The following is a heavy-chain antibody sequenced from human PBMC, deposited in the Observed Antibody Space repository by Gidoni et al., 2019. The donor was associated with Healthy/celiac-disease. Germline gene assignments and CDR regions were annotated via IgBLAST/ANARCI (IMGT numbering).Heavy chain of an antibody. CDR3: ARMLVKGAFDI. J-gene: IGHJ3*02. CDR2: IDWDDDK. Sequence: QVTLRESGPALVKPTQTLTLTCTFSGFSLSTSGMRVRWSRQPPGKALEWLARIDWDDDKFYSTSLKTRLTISKDTSKNQVVLTMTNMDPVDTATYYCARMLVKGAFDIWGQGTMVTVSS. CDR1: GFSLSTSGMR. V-gene: IGHV2-70*04. D-gene: IGHD3-10*01.